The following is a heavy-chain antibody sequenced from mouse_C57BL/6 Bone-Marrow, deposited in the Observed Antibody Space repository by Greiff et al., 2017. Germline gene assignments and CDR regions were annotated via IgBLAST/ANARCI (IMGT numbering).Heavy chain of an antibody. CDR2: INPSNGGT. J-gene: IGHJ1*03. Sequence: VQLQQPGTELVKPGASVKLSCKASGYTFTSYWMHWVKQRPGQGLEWIGNINPSNGGTNYNEKFKGKATLTVDKSSSTAYMQLSSLTSEDSAVYYCGYYGYDGPCWYFDVWGTGTTVTVSS. D-gene: IGHD2-2*01. V-gene: IGHV1-53*01. CDR3: GYYGYDGPCWYFDV. CDR1: GYTFTSYW.